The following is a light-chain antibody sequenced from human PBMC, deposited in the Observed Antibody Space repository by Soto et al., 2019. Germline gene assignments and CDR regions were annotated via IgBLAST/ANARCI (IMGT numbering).Light chain of an antibody. CDR1: QAMSTY. CDR2: SAS. J-gene: IGKJ4*01. V-gene: IGKV1-9*01. Sequence: DIQLTQSPSFLSASVGDTVTITCRASQAMSTYLAWYQQKPGKVPKLLIHSASTLQSGVPPRFSGGGSGTEFTLTISTLQPDDSGIYYCQQLNGYQLAFGGGTNVEIK. CDR3: QQLNGYQLA.